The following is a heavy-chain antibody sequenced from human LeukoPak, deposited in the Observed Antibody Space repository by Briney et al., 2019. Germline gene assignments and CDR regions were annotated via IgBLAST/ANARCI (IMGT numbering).Heavy chain of an antibody. Sequence: ASLKVSCKASGYTFTDYYIHWVRQAPGQGLEWMGWINPNSGGTNYAQKFQGRVTMTRDTSISTAYMELSRLRSDDTAVYYCARGASVAGIKVGYWGQGTLVTVSS. CDR2: INPNSGGT. V-gene: IGHV1-2*02. CDR3: ARGASVAGIKVGY. J-gene: IGHJ4*02. CDR1: GYTFTDYY. D-gene: IGHD6-19*01.